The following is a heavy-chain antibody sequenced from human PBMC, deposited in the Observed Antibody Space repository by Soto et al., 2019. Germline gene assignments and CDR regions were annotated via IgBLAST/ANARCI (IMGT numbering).Heavy chain of an antibody. CDR3: ARDFPPSSGSNDY. CDR2: IYYSGST. J-gene: IGHJ4*02. CDR1: GGSISSYY. Sequence: SETLSLTCTVSGGSISSYYWSWIRQPPGKGLEWIGYIYYSGSTNYNPSLKSRVTISVDTSKNQFSLKLSSVTAADTAVYYCARDFPPSSGSNDYWGQGTLVTVSS. V-gene: IGHV4-59*01. D-gene: IGHD6-19*01.